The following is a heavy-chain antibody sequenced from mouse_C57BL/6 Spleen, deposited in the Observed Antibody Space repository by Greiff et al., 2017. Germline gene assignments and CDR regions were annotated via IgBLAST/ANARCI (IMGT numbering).Heavy chain of an antibody. V-gene: IGHV1-80*01. D-gene: IGHD1-1*01. J-gene: IGHJ1*03. CDR2: IYPGDGDT. CDR1: GYAFSSYW. CDR3: ARFYGSTYWYFDV. Sequence: QVQLQQSGAELVKPGASVKISCKASGYAFSSYWMNWVKQRPGKGLEWIGQIYPGDGDTNYNGKFKGKATLSADKSSSTPYMQLSSLTSEDSAVYFCARFYGSTYWYFDVWGTGTTVTVSS.